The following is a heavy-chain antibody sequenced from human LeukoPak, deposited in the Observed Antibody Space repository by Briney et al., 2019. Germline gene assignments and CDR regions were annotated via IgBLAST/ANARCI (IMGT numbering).Heavy chain of an antibody. CDR2: IYYSGST. CDR3: ARVRVDGDSDY. Sequence: SETLSLTCTVSDGSISSYYWSWIRQPPGKGLEWIGYIYYSGSTNYNPSLKSRVTISVDTSKNQFSLKLSSVTAADTAVYYCARVRVDGDSDYWGQGTLVTVSS. CDR1: DGSISSYY. D-gene: IGHD4-17*01. J-gene: IGHJ4*02. V-gene: IGHV4-59*01.